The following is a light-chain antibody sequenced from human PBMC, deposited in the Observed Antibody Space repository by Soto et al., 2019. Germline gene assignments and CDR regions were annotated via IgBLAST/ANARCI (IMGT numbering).Light chain of an antibody. V-gene: IGKV3-15*01. CDR1: QSVSSSY. CDR3: QQYNNWPDT. J-gene: IGKJ1*01. CDR2: AAS. Sequence: EMVLTQSPGTLSLSPGERATLSCRASQSVSSSYLAWYQQKPGQAPRLLIYAASTRATGTPARFSGSGSGTEFTLTISSLQSDDFAIYYCQQYNNWPDTFGQGTKVDIK.